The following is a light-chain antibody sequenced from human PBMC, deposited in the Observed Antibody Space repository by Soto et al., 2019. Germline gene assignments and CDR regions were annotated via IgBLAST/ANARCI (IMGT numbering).Light chain of an antibody. Sequence: EIVLTQSPGTLSLSPGERATLSCRASQSVSSSYLAWYQQKPGQAPRLLIYGASSRATGIPDRFSGSGSGTDFPLTISRLEPEDCAVYYCQQYGSSPFGGGTKVEI. J-gene: IGKJ4*01. V-gene: IGKV3-20*01. CDR3: QQYGSSP. CDR1: QSVSSSY. CDR2: GAS.